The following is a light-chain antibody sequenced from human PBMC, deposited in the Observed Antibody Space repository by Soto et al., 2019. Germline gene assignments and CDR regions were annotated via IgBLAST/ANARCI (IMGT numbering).Light chain of an antibody. J-gene: IGLJ2*01. V-gene: IGLV2-8*01. Sequence: QSVLTQPPSASGSPGQSVTISCTGTSSDVGGYNYVSWYQQHPGKAPKLMIYEVSKRPSGVPDRFSGSKSGNTASLTVSGLQAEDEADYYFSSYAGSNTVVFGGGTKRAVL. CDR2: EVS. CDR1: SSDVGGYNY. CDR3: SSYAGSNTVV.